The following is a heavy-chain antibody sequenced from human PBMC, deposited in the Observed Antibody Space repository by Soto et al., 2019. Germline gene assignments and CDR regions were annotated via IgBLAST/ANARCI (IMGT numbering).Heavy chain of an antibody. CDR3: AREYINTQRALDY. CDR1: GGSIGSGGYY. J-gene: IGHJ4*02. V-gene: IGHV4-31*03. Sequence: KTSETLSLTCTVSGGSIGSGGYYWSWIRQHPGKDLEWIGYIYYSGSTYYNPSLKSRVTISVDTSKNQFSLKLSSVTAADTAVYYCAREYINTQRALDYWGQGTLVTVSS. D-gene: IGHD5-18*01. CDR2: IYYSGST.